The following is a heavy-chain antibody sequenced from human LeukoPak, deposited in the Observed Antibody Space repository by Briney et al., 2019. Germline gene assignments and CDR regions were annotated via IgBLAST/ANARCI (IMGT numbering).Heavy chain of an antibody. J-gene: IGHJ4*02. V-gene: IGHV4-59*01. CDR3: ARACSGGSCGHDY. Sequence: PSETLSLTCTVSGGSISGYYWSWIRQPPGKGLEWIGYISDSGSTNYNPPLKSRVTISVDTSKNQLSLKVTSVTAADTAVYYCARACSGGSCGHDYWGQGTLVTVSS. CDR1: GGSISGYY. D-gene: IGHD2-15*01. CDR2: ISDSGST.